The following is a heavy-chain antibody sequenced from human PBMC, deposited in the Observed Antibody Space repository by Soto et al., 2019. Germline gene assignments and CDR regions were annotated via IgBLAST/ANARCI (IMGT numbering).Heavy chain of an antibody. J-gene: IGHJ4*02. Sequence: ASVKVSCKASGGTFSSYAISWVRQAPGQGLEWMGGIIPIFGTANYAQKFQGRVTITADKSTSTAYMELSSLRSEDTAVYYCAISDDYYDSSGYYSGHYFDYWGQGTLVTVYS. CDR1: GGTFSSYA. V-gene: IGHV1-69*06. CDR3: AISDDYYDSSGYYSGHYFDY. D-gene: IGHD3-22*01. CDR2: IIPIFGTA.